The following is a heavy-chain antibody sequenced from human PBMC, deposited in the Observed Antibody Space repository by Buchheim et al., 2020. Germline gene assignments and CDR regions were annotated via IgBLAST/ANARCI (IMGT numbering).Heavy chain of an antibody. Sequence: QVQLQESGPGLVKPSQTLSLTCTVSGGSISSGSYYWIWIRQPAGKGLEWIGRIYTSGSTNYNPSLKSRVTISVDTSKNQFSLKLSSVTAADTAVYYCAAKYGMDVWGQGTT. V-gene: IGHV4-61*02. J-gene: IGHJ6*02. CDR1: GGSISSGSYY. CDR3: AAKYGMDV. CDR2: IYTSGST.